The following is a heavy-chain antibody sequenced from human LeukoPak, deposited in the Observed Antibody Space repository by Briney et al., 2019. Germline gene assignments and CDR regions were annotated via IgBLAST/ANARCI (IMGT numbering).Heavy chain of an antibody. CDR3: ARHGRGTVTKGYYYGMDV. Sequence: SETLSLACTVSGGSISSYYWSWIRQPPGKGLEWIGYIYYSGSNNYNPSLKSRVTISVDTSKNQFSLKLSSVTAADTAVYYCARHGRGTVTKGYYYGMDVWGQGTTVTVSS. CDR2: IYYSGSN. V-gene: IGHV4-59*08. J-gene: IGHJ6*02. CDR1: GGSISSYY. D-gene: IGHD4-17*01.